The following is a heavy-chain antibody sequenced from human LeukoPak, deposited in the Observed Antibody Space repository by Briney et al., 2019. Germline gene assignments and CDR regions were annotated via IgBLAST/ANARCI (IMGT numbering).Heavy chain of an antibody. CDR1: GFTFSSYA. CDR2: VSSSGAYI. CDR3: ARGVGNYRYYFDS. V-gene: IGHV3-21*01. J-gene: IGHJ4*02. Sequence: GGSLRLSCAASGFTFSSYAMNWIRQAPGKGLEWVASVSSSGAYIYYADLIEGRFTISRDNAKNSLILQMNSLRAEDTAVYYCARGVGNYRYYFDSWGQGTLVTVSS. D-gene: IGHD3-22*01.